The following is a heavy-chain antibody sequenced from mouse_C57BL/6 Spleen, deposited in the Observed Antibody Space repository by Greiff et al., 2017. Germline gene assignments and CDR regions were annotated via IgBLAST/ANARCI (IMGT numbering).Heavy chain of an antibody. CDR3: ARYTGRYFDV. V-gene: IGHV7-3*01. CDR2: IRNKANGYTT. J-gene: IGHJ1*03. Sequence: EVQLVESGGGLVQPGGSLSLSCAASGFTFTAYYMSWVRQPPGKALEWLGFIRNKANGYTTEYSASVKGRFTISRDNSQSILYLQMNALRAEDSATYYCARYTGRYFDVWGTGTTVTVSS. CDR1: GFTFTAYY.